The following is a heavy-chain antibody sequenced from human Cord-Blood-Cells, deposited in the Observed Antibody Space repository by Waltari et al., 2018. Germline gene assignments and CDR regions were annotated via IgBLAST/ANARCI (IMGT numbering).Heavy chain of an antibody. CDR2: IYYSGST. V-gene: IGHV4-39*01. CDR3: ARHSNVLRYFDWLYYYYYGMDV. J-gene: IGHJ6*02. D-gene: IGHD3-9*01. Sequence: QLQLQESGPGLVKPSETLSLTCTVSGGSISSSSYYWGWIRQPPGTGLERIGSIYYSGSTYYNPSLKSRVTISVDTSKNQFSLKLSSVTAADTAVYYCARHSNVLRYFDWLYYYYYGMDVWGQGTTVTVSS. CDR1: GGSISSSSYY.